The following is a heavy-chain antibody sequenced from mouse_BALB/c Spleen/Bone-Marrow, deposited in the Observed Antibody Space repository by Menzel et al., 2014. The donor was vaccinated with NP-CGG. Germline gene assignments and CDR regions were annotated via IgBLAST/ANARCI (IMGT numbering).Heavy chain of an antibody. CDR3: ARDYGYPFAY. J-gene: IGHJ3*01. D-gene: IGHD1-2*01. CDR1: GYTFTSYV. Sequence: VQLQQSGPELVKPGASVKTSCKASGYTFTSYVMHWVKQKPGQGLEWIGYINPYNDGTKYSEKFKGKATLTSDKSSSTAYMELSSLTSEDSAVYYCARDYGYPFAYWGQGTLVTVSA. V-gene: IGHV1-14*01. CDR2: INPYNDGT.